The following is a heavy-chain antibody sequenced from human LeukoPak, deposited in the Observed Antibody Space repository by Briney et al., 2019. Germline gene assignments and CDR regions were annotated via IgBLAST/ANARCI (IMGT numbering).Heavy chain of an antibody. D-gene: IGHD4-17*01. CDR2: IIPILGIA. CDR3: ASAYDYGMFYYFDY. J-gene: IGHJ4*02. V-gene: IGHV1-69*04. CDR1: GGTFSSYA. Sequence: SVKVSCKASGGTFSSYAISWVRQAPGQGLAWVGRIIPILGIANYAQKFQGRVTITADKSTSTAYMELSSLRSEDTAVYYCASAYDYGMFYYFDYWGQGTLVTVSS.